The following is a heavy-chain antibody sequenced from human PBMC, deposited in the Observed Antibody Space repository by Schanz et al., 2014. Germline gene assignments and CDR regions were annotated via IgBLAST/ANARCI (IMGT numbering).Heavy chain of an antibody. V-gene: IGHV1-18*01. D-gene: IGHD2-2*01. CDR3: ARDRRRYCSTASCLHDNWFDP. Sequence: QVQLVQSGAEVKEPGASVKVSCEASRYTFNTYGLNWVRQAPGQGLEWMGWISAYTNNTNYAQKVQGRVTMTTDTSTGTAYMELRSLRSDDTAVYSCARDRRRYCSTASCLHDNWFDPWGQGTLVIVSS. J-gene: IGHJ5*02. CDR1: RYTFNTYG. CDR2: ISAYTNNT.